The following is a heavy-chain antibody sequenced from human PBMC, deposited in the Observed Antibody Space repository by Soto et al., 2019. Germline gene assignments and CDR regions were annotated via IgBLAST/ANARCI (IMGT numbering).Heavy chain of an antibody. D-gene: IGHD6-6*01. CDR1: GGTFSIYA. CDR3: ASTGYSSSSFAFDI. CDR2: IIPIFGTA. J-gene: IGHJ3*02. V-gene: IGHV1-69*13. Sequence: SLKVSCKASGGTFSIYAISWVRQAPGEGLEWMGGIIPIFGTANYAQKFQGRVTITAGESTSTAYMELSSLRSEDTAVYYCASTGYSSSSFAFDIWGQGTMVTVSS.